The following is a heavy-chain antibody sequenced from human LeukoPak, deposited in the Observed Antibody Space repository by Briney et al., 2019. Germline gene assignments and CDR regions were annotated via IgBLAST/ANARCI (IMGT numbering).Heavy chain of an antibody. D-gene: IGHD3-22*01. CDR2: INPNSGGT. Sequence: ASVKVSCKASGYTFTGYYMHWVRQAPGQGLEWMGWINPNSGGTNYAQKFQGRVTMTRDTSISTAYMELSRLRSDDTAVYYCAREGYSDSSGYPFDYWGQGTLVTVSS. V-gene: IGHV1-2*02. CDR1: GYTFTGYY. J-gene: IGHJ4*02. CDR3: AREGYSDSSGYPFDY.